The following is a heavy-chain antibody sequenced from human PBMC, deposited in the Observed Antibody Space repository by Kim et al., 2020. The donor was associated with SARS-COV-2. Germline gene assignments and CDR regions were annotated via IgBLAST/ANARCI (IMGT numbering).Heavy chain of an antibody. CDR3: ASLTMPGNYYYYMDV. V-gene: IGHV4-34*01. J-gene: IGHJ6*03. D-gene: IGHD3-3*01. Sequence: SLKSRVTISVDTSKNQCSLKLSSVTAADTAVYYCASLTMPGNYYYYMDVWGKGTTVTVSS.